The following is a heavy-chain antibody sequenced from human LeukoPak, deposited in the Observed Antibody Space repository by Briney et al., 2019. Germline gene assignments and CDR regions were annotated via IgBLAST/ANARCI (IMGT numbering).Heavy chain of an antibody. V-gene: IGHV3-21*01. CDR1: GFTFSSYS. Sequence: PGGSLRLSCAASGFTFSSYSMNWVRQAPGKGLEWVSSISSSSSYIYYADSVKGRFTISRDNSKNTLYLQMNSLRAEDTAVYYCAKGYSSSWSSHDYWGQGTLVTVSS. CDR3: AKGYSSSWSSHDY. D-gene: IGHD6-13*01. J-gene: IGHJ4*02. CDR2: ISSSSSYI.